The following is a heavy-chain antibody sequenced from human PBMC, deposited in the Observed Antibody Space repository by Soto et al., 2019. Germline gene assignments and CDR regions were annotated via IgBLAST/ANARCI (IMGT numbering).Heavy chain of an antibody. V-gene: IGHV1-69*02. J-gene: IGHJ3*02. D-gene: IGHD4-4*01. Sequence: QVQLVQSGAEVKKPGSSVKVSCKASRGTFSSYTISWVRQAPGQGLEWMGRIIPILGIANYAQKFQGRVTITADKSTSTAYMELSSLRSEDTAVYYCASKGVTPFDIWGQGTMVTVFS. CDR2: IIPILGIA. CDR3: ASKGVTPFDI. CDR1: RGTFSSYT.